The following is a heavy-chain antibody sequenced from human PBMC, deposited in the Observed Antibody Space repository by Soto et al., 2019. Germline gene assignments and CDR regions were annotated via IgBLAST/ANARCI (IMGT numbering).Heavy chain of an antibody. V-gene: IGHV3-23*01. Sequence: HPGGSLRLSCAASGFTFSSYAMSWVRQAPGKGLEWVSVISGSGGSTHYVDSVKGRFTISRDNSKNTLYLQMNSLRAEDTAVYYCAKDAGRFLEWFLPFDSWGQGSLVTVSS. CDR3: AKDAGRFLEWFLPFDS. D-gene: IGHD3-3*01. CDR1: GFTFSSYA. CDR2: ISGSGGST. J-gene: IGHJ4*02.